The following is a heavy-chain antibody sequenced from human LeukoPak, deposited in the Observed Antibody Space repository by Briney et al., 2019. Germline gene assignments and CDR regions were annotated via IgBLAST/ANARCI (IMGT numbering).Heavy chain of an antibody. Sequence: PGGSLRLSCAASGFTFSSYWMHWVRQAPGKGLVWGSRINTEGSSTSYADSVKGRFTISRDNSKKTVYLQMNSLRAEDTAVYYCEKDSSGWSHIYMDVWGKGTTVTVSS. J-gene: IGHJ6*03. CDR3: EKDSSGWSHIYMDV. CDR1: GFTFSSYW. CDR2: INTEGSST. D-gene: IGHD6-19*01. V-gene: IGHV3-74*01.